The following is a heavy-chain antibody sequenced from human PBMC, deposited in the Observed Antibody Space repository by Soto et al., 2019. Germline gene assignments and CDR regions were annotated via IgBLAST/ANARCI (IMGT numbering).Heavy chain of an antibody. V-gene: IGHV1-18*01. CDR3: ARDLPPVDY. J-gene: IGHJ4*02. CDR2: ISAYNGNT. CDR1: GYTFSSYH. Sequence: QIQLVQSGAEVKKPGASVKVSCKASGYTFSSYHITWVRQAPGQGLEWMGWISAYNGNTNYAQNLQGRVTMATDPSTSTAYMELRSLRSDDTAVYYCARDLPPVDYWGQGTLVTVSS.